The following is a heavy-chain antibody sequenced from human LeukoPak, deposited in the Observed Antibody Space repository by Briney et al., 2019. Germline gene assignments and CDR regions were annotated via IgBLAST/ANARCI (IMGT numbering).Heavy chain of an antibody. V-gene: IGHV1-2*06. Sequence: EASVKVSCKASGYTFTGYYMHWVRQAPGQGLEWMGRINPNSGGTNYAQKFQGRVTMTRDTSISTSYMELSRLTSDDTAFYYCAREDSGGVFDYWGRETLATVPS. CDR3: AREDSGGVFDY. J-gene: IGHJ4*02. CDR1: GYTFTGYY. D-gene: IGHD3-16*01. CDR2: INPNSGGT.